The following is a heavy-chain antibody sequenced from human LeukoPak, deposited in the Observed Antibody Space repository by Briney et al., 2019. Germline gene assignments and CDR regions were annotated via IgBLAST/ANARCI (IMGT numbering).Heavy chain of an antibody. J-gene: IGHJ5*02. CDR3: AAPEVYCSSTSCHP. V-gene: IGHV1-18*04. Sequence: GASVKVSCKASGYTLTGYYMHWVRQAPGQGLEWMGWISAYNGNTNYAQKLQGRVTMTTDTSTSTAYMELRSLRSDDTAVYYCAAPEVYCSSTSCHPWGQGTLVTVSS. CDR1: GYTLTGYY. D-gene: IGHD2-2*01. CDR2: ISAYNGNT.